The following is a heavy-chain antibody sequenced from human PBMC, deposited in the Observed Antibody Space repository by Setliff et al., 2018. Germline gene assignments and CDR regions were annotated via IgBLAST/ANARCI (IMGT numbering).Heavy chain of an antibody. J-gene: IGHJ4*02. CDR3: AKDLTQHNY. Sequence: GGSLRLSCAASGFTFSSFAMTWVRQAPGRGLQWVSVINDSAGSTYYADSVKGRFTISRDNSKNTLYLQMNSLRAEDAAFYYCAKDLTQHNYWGQGTLVTVSS. CDR2: INDSAGST. CDR1: GFTFSSFA. D-gene: IGHD2-21*01. V-gene: IGHV3-23*01.